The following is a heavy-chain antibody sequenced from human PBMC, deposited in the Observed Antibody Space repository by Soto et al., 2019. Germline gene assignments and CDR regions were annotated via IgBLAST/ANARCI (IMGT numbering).Heavy chain of an antibody. D-gene: IGHD3-10*01. CDR2: ISGSGGST. J-gene: IGHJ1*01. Sequence: GGSLRLSCAAPWFTFCSYSMSWVPQAPGEGLEWVSAISGSGGSTYYADSVKGRFTISRDNSKNTLYLQMNSLRAEDTAVYYCATSPVGGYRGPPLYFQHWGQGTLVTVSS. V-gene: IGHV3-23*01. CDR3: ATSPVGGYRGPPLYFQH. CDR1: WFTFCSYS.